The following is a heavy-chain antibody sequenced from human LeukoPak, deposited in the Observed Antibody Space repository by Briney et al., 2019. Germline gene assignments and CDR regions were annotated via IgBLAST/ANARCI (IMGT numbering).Heavy chain of an antibody. CDR2: ISGGGGST. D-gene: IGHD2-15*01. Sequence: GSLRLSCAASGFTFRTYAMSWVRQAPGKGLEWVSAISGGGGSTYYADSVKGRFTISRDNSKNTLFLQMNSLRAEDTAVYYCAKDRYCGGGTCYWSYFDYWGQGTLVTVSS. J-gene: IGHJ4*02. CDR1: GFTFRTYA. CDR3: AKDRYCGGGTCYWSYFDY. V-gene: IGHV3-23*01.